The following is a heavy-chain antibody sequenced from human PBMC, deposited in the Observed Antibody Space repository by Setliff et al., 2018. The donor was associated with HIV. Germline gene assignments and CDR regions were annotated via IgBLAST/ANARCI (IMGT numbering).Heavy chain of an antibody. CDR3: ARKSAEATNWFDP. V-gene: IGHV5-51*01. CDR2: IYPGDSDT. D-gene: IGHD6-19*01. J-gene: IGHJ5*02. Sequence: PGESLKISCKGSGYIFNNFWIAWVRQVPGKGLEWMGIIYPGDSDTRYSPSFEGQVTISADKSINTAYLQWSSLKASDTAMYYCARKSAEATNWFDPWGQGTLVTVSS. CDR1: GYIFNNFW.